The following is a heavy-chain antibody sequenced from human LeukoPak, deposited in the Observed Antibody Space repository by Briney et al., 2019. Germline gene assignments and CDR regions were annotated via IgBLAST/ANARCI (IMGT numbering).Heavy chain of an antibody. CDR2: ISDSGGGT. Sequence: PEGSLRLSCAASGFTFSNFAMSWVRQAPGKGLQWVSAISDSGGGTFYADSVKGRFTISRDNSKNTLYLQMNSLRAEDTAVYYCAKVGVGWVAFEYWGQGTLVTVSS. V-gene: IGHV3-23*01. CDR1: GFTFSNFA. J-gene: IGHJ4*02. D-gene: IGHD3-16*01. CDR3: AKVGVGWVAFEY.